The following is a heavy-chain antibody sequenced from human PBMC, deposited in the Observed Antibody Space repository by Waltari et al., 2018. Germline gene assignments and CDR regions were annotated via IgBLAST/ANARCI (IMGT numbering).Heavy chain of an antibody. D-gene: IGHD6-13*01. CDR2: INHSGRT. V-gene: IGHV4-34*01. Sequence: QVQLQQWGAGLLKPSETLSLTCAVYGGSFSGYYWSWIRQPPGKGLEWIGEINHSGRTNYNPSLKSRVTIAVDTSKNQFSLKLSSVTAADTAVYYWARAGSSWRNWFDPWGQGTLVTVSS. CDR1: GGSFSGYY. J-gene: IGHJ5*02. CDR3: ARAGSSWRNWFDP.